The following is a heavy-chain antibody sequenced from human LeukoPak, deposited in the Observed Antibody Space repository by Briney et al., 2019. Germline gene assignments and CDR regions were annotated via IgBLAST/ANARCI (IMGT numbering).Heavy chain of an antibody. CDR1: GFTFSHYG. Sequence: PGGSLRLSCAASGFTFSHYGMHWVRQAPGKGLEWVAFIRYDGSNKYYADSVKGRFTISRDNSKNTLYLQMNSLRAEDTAVYYCAKGPYYGSGSYPPTRWFDPWGQGTLVTVSS. D-gene: IGHD3-10*01. CDR3: AKGPYYGSGSYPPTRWFDP. J-gene: IGHJ5*02. CDR2: IRYDGSNK. V-gene: IGHV3-30*02.